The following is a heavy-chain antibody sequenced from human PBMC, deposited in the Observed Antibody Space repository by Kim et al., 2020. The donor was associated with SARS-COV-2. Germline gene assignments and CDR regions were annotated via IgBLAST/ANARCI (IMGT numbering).Heavy chain of an antibody. V-gene: IGHV3-23*01. CDR3: AKVAHYYEIHNFDY. J-gene: IGHJ4*02. Sequence: ADSVKGRFTISRDDSKNTLYLQMDSLRAEDTAVYYCAKVAHYYEIHNFDYWGQGTLVTVSS. D-gene: IGHD3-22*01.